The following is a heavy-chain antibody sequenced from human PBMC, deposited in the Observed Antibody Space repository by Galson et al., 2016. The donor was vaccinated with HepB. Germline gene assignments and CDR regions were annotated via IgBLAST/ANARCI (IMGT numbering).Heavy chain of an antibody. CDR3: ARGPSYYYDSSGYLPDFDY. Sequence: SLRLSCAASGFTFSSYGMHWVRQAPGKGLEWVAVMWYDGSNKYYADSVKGRFTISRDKSKNTVYLQMNSLRAEDTAVYYCARGPSYYYDSSGYLPDFDYWGQGTLVTVSP. CDR1: GFTFSSYG. J-gene: IGHJ4*02. D-gene: IGHD3-22*01. V-gene: IGHV3-33*01. CDR2: MWYDGSNK.